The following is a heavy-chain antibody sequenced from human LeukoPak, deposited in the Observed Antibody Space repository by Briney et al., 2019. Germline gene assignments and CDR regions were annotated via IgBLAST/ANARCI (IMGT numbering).Heavy chain of an antibody. V-gene: IGHV3-30-3*01. Sequence: PGGSLRLSCAASGFSFSNYYMHWVRQAPGKGLEWVAVISYDGSNKYYADSVKGRFTISRDNSKNTLYLQMNSLRAEDTAVYYCARDQGLRSPLFDYWGQGTLVTVSS. CDR3: ARDQGLRSPLFDY. D-gene: IGHD4-17*01. CDR1: GFSFSNYY. CDR2: ISYDGSNK. J-gene: IGHJ4*02.